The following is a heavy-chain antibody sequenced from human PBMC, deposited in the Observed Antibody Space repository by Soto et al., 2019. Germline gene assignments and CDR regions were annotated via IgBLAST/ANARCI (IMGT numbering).Heavy chain of an antibody. V-gene: IGHV1-46*01. CDR2: IDPSGGVT. J-gene: IGHJ4*02. D-gene: IGHD3-22*01. CDR3: ARDVIGYDNYETIGYYFDH. CDR1: GYTFTKFH. Sequence: QVQLIQFGAEVKKPGASVKVSCRASGYTFTKFHIHWVRQAPGQGLEWMGMIDPSGGVTRDAQRFQGRITMTSDTSTSSVYMELRGLTSEDTAVYYCARDVIGYDNYETIGYYFDHWGPGTLVTVSS.